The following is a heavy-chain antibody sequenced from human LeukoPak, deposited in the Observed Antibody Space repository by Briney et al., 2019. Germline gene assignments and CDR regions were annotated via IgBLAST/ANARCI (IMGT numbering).Heavy chain of an antibody. Sequence: GASVKVSCKASGYTFTGFYMHWVRQAPGHGLEWLGWINSKSGGTNYAQKFQGRVTMTRDTSISTAYMELSRLRSDDTAVYYCARVVVRDGYNYKDYWGQGTLVTVSS. CDR3: ARVVVRDGYNYKDY. J-gene: IGHJ4*02. V-gene: IGHV1-2*02. CDR2: INSKSGGT. D-gene: IGHD5-24*01. CDR1: GYTFTGFY.